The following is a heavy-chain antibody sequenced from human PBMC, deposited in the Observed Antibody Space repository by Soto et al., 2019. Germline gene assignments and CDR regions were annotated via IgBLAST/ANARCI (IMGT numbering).Heavy chain of an antibody. CDR2: INSDGSST. CDR3: AKAEYYYYGMDV. J-gene: IGHJ6*02. CDR1: GFTFSSYW. V-gene: IGHV3-74*01. Sequence: EVQLVESGGGLVQPGGSLRLSCAASGFTFSSYWMHWVRQAPGKGLVWVSRINSDGSSTSYADSVKGRFTISRDNAKNTLYLQMNSLRAEDTAGYYCAKAEYYYYGMDVWGQGTTVTVSS.